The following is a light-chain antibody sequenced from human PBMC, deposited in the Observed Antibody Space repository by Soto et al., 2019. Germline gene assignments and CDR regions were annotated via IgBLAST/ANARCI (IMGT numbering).Light chain of an antibody. CDR1: SSDVGYFNR. CDR2: EVS. Sequence: LTQPPSVSGSPGQSVTISCTGTSSDVGYFNRVSWYQQPPGTAPKLMIYEVSKRPSGVSNRFSGSKSGNTASLTISGLQAGDEADYYCCSYAGSSTFFYVFGTG. J-gene: IGLJ1*01. CDR3: CSYAGSSTFFYV. V-gene: IGLV2-23*02.